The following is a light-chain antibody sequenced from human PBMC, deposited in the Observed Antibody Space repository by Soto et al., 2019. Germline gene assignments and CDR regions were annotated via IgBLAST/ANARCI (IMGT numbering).Light chain of an antibody. CDR1: SSNIGSNT. CDR2: STN. V-gene: IGLV1-44*01. J-gene: IGLJ1*01. Sequence: QSVLTQPPSASGTPGQRVTISCSGSSSNIGSNTVNWYQQLPGTAPKLLIYSTNQRPSGVPDRFSGSKSGTSASLAISGLQSEDEADYYCAAWDASLDGGVFGTGTKVTVL. CDR3: AAWDASLDGGV.